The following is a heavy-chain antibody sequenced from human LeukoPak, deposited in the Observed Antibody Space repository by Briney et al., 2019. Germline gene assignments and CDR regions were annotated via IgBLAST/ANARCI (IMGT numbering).Heavy chain of an antibody. V-gene: IGHV4-34*01. Sequence: KPSETLSLTCAVYGGSFSGYYWSWIRQPPGKGLEWIGEINHSGSTNYNPSLKSRVTISVDTSKNQFSLKLSAVTAAGTAVYYCARGVFGYWGQGTLVTVSS. CDR1: GGSFSGYY. J-gene: IGHJ4*02. CDR2: INHSGST. CDR3: ARGVFGY.